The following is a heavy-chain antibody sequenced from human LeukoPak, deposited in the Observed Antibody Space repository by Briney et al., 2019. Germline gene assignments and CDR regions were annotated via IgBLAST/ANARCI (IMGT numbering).Heavy chain of an antibody. D-gene: IGHD1-7*01. CDR3: STWNYREGGAV. V-gene: IGHV3-15*07. CDR1: GFTFSNAW. Sequence: GGSLRLSCAASGFTFSNAWINWVRQAPGKGLEWVGRIKSKTDGGTTEYAAPVKGRFTISRDDSKNTLYLQMNSLKTEDTAVYHCSTWNYREGGAVGGKGPTVIVPS. J-gene: IGHJ6*03. CDR2: IKSKTDGGTT.